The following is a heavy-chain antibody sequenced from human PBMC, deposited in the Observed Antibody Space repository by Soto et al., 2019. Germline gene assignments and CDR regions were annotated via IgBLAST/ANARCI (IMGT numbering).Heavy chain of an antibody. CDR1: GGSISSSSYY. CDR3: ARPAAARQADY. V-gene: IGHV4-39*01. J-gene: IGHJ4*02. D-gene: IGHD6-6*01. CDR2: IYYSGST. Sequence: QLQLQESGPGLVKPSETLSLTCTVSGGSISSSSYYWGWIRQPPGKGLQWIGSIYYSGSTYYNPSLQSRVPLAVDTSKNQFPLKLSSVTGEYTAVYYCARPAAARQADYWGQGTLVTASS.